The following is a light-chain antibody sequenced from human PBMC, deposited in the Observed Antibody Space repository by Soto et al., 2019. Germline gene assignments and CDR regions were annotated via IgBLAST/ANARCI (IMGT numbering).Light chain of an antibody. CDR2: DAS. CDR3: QQRGNWPRTWA. CDR1: QSISID. V-gene: IGKV3-11*01. Sequence: EIVLTQSPVTLSLSPGEGATLSCKASQSISIDLAWYQQKPGQVPRLLIYDASSRATGIPGRFTGSGSGTDFTLTISSLEPEDFAVYYCQQRGNWPRTWAFGQGTKVDI. J-gene: IGKJ1*01.